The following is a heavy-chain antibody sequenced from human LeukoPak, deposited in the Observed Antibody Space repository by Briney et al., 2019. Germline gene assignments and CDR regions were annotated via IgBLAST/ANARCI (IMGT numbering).Heavy chain of an antibody. V-gene: IGHV3-11*06. Sequence: GGSLRLSCAASRFTFSDYYMSWIRQAQGKGLEWVSSISSSSSYIYYADSLKGRFTISRDNAKNSLYLQMNSLRAEDTAVYYCAREAYDAFDIWGQGTMVTVSS. CDR2: ISSSSSYI. CDR1: RFTFSDYY. CDR3: AREAYDAFDI. J-gene: IGHJ3*02.